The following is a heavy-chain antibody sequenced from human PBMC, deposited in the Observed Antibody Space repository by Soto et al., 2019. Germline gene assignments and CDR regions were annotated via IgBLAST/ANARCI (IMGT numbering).Heavy chain of an antibody. D-gene: IGHD3-3*01. CDR2: INHSGST. CDR1: GGSFSGYY. V-gene: IGHV4-34*01. CDR3: ARRIEGDDFWSGYYSRGNWFDP. J-gene: IGHJ5*02. Sequence: SETLSLTCAVYGGSFSGYYWSWIRQPPGKGLEWIGEINHSGSTNYNPSLKSRVTISVDTSKNQFSLKLSSVTAADTAVYYCARRIEGDDFWSGYYSRGNWFDPWGQGTLVTVSS.